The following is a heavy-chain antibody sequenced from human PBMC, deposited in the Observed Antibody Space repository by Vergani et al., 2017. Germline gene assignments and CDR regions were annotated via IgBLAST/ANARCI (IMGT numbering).Heavy chain of an antibody. V-gene: IGHV3-30*18. J-gene: IGHJ6*02. Sequence: VQLVESGGGLVQPGGSLRLSCAASGFTFSSYGMHWVRQAPGKGLEWVAVISYDGSNKYYADSVKGRFTISRDNSKNTLYLQMNSLRAEDTAVYYCAKDYIIGSGSYYNMYYYYYGMDVWGQGTTVTVSS. CDR3: AKDYIIGSGSYYNMYYYYYGMDV. D-gene: IGHD3-10*01. CDR1: GFTFSSYG. CDR2: ISYDGSNK.